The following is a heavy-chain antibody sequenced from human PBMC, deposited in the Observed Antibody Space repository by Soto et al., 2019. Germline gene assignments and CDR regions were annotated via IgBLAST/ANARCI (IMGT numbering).Heavy chain of an antibody. J-gene: IGHJ4*02. D-gene: IGHD3-10*01. CDR1: GFAFSPAW. V-gene: IGHV3-15*01. CDR3: VIDDSARGFGELDY. CDR2: IKSKTSGETR. Sequence: EVQVVESGGGLVKPGGSLRLSCAASGFAFSPAWMTWVRQAPGKGLEWVALIKSKTSGETRAYAAPVKGRFTISRDDSETTVFLQMNCLKTEDTAVYYCVIDDSARGFGELDYWGRGTLVTVSS.